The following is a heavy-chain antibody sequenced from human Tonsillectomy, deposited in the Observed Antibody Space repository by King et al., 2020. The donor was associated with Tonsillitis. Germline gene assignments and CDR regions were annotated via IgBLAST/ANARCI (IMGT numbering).Heavy chain of an antibody. V-gene: IGHV3-21*01. Sequence: DVQLVESGGGLVKPGGSLRLSCAASGFTFSSYMMNWVRQAPGKGLEWVSSISDSSSYIYYADSVKGRFTISRDNAKNSVYLQMNSLRAEDTAVYYCARDLGWFGEISYWGQGTLVTVSS. CDR3: ARDLGWFGEISY. J-gene: IGHJ4*02. CDR2: ISDSSSYI. CDR1: GFTFSSYM. D-gene: IGHD3-10*01.